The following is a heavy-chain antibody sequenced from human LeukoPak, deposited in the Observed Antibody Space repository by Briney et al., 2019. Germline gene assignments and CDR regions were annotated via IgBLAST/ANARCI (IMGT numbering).Heavy chain of an antibody. J-gene: IGHJ5*02. CDR2: ISAYNGNT. V-gene: IGHV1-18*01. CDR1: GYTFTSYD. CDR3: ARDNSVGDIAWWFDP. Sequence: GASVKVSCKASGYTFTSYDINWVRQATGQGLEWMGWISAYNGNTNYAQKLQGRVTMTTDTSTSTAYMELRSLRSDDTAVYYCARDNSVGDIAWWFDPWGQGTLVTVSS. D-gene: IGHD3-16*02.